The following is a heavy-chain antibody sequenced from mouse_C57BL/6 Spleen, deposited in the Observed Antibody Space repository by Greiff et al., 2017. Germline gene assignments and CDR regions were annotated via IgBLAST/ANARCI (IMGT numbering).Heavy chain of an antibody. V-gene: IGHV1-22*01. CDR2: INPNNGGT. CDR3: ASSSLYAMDY. D-gene: IGHD1-1*01. J-gene: IGHJ4*01. CDR1: GYTFTDYN. Sequence: VQLKQSGPELVKPGASVKMSCKASGYTFTDYNMHWVKQSHGKSLEWIGYINPNNGGTSYNQKFKGKATLTVNKSSSTAYMELRSLTSEDSAVYYCASSSLYAMDYWGQGTSVTVSS.